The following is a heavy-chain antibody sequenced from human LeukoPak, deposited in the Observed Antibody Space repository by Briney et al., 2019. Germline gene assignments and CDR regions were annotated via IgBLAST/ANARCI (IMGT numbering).Heavy chain of an antibody. V-gene: IGHV3-7*01. CDR1: GFTFSSYW. CDR3: ASWGGDIVVVPALPRRAFDI. Sequence: GGSLRLSCAASGFTFSSYWMSWVRQAPGKGLQWLANIKQEGSEKYYVDSVKGRFTISRDNAKNSLYLQMNSLRAEDTAVYYCASWGGDIVVVPALPRRAFDIWGQGTMVTVSS. CDR2: IKQEGSEK. D-gene: IGHD2-2*01. J-gene: IGHJ3*02.